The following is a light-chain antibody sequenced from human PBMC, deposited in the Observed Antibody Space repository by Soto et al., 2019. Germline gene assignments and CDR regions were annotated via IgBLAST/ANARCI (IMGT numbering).Light chain of an antibody. CDR2: GDS. Sequence: QSVLTQPPSVSGAPGQRVTISCTGSSSNIGAGYDVNWYQQLPGTAPKLLIFGDSNRPSGVPDRFSGSKSGTSASLAITGLQADDEADYYCAAWDDSLNAWVFGGGTKLTVL. CDR3: AAWDDSLNAWV. CDR1: SSNIGAGYD. J-gene: IGLJ3*02. V-gene: IGLV1-40*01.